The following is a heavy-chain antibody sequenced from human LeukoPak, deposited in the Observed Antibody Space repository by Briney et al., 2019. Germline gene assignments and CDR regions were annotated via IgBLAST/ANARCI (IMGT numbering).Heavy chain of an antibody. Sequence: GGSLRLSCAASRCTFSSYGMHWVRQAPGKGLEWVTFIWYDGSDKYYADSVKGRFTISRDNSKNTLYLQMNSLRPEDTAVYYCAKERSATGIERYFDYWGQGTLVTVSS. V-gene: IGHV3-30*02. CDR1: RCTFSSYG. D-gene: IGHD1-1*01. CDR2: IWYDGSDK. CDR3: AKERSATGIERYFDY. J-gene: IGHJ4*02.